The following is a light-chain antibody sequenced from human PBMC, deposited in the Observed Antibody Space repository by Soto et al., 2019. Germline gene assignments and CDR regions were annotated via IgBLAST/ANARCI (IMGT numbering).Light chain of an antibody. CDR2: GAS. J-gene: IGKJ1*01. CDR1: QNVDSNY. Sequence: ETVLTNSPCALPLSAGERATLSCRASQNVDSNYLAWYQQKPGQAPRIIIFGASGRATGIPDRFSGSGSGTDFTLTISRLEPEDFAVYYCQQYGSLSWTFGQGTKVDIK. V-gene: IGKV3-20*01. CDR3: QQYGSLSWT.